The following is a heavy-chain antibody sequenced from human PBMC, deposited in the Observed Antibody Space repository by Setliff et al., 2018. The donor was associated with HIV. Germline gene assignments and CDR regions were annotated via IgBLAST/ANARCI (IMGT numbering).Heavy chain of an antibody. V-gene: IGHV4-59*11. CDR2: IYYSGST. CDR1: GGSSSSHY. CDR3: ATGDYYYYMDV. J-gene: IGHJ6*03. Sequence: PSETLSLTCTVSGGSSSSHYWSWIRQPPGKGLEWIGYIYYSGSTNYNPSLKGRVTISVDTSKNQFSLKLSSVTAADTAVYYCATGDYYYYMDVWGKGTTVTVSS.